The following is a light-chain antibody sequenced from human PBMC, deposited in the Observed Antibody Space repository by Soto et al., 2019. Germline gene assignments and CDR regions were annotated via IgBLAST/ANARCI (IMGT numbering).Light chain of an antibody. CDR2: AAS. Sequence: EVVLTHSPGTLSLSAWEIATLSCRASQSVSSSYLAWYQQKPGQAPRLLMYAASSRASDTPDRITGRGSGTDFTLTISRLEPEDFAVYYRQHYGSTPWTFGQGTKVDIK. J-gene: IGKJ1*01. CDR3: QHYGSTPWT. CDR1: QSVSSSY. V-gene: IGKV3-20*01.